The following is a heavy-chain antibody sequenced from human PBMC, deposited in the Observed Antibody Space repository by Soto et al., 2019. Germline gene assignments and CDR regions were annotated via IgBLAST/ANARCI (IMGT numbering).Heavy chain of an antibody. CDR1: GGSISSYY. Sequence: SETLSLTCTVSGGSISSYYWSWIRQPPGKGLEWIGYIYYSGSTNYNPSLKSRVTISVDTSKNQFSLKLSSVTAADTAVYYCARRDGYNSNWFDPWGQGTLVTVSS. D-gene: IGHD5-12*01. CDR2: IYYSGST. J-gene: IGHJ5*02. CDR3: ARRDGYNSNWFDP. V-gene: IGHV4-59*01.